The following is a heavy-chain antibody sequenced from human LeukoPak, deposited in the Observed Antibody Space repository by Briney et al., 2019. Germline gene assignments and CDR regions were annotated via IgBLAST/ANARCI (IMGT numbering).Heavy chain of an antibody. J-gene: IGHJ4*02. Sequence: SETLSLTCAVYGGSLSGYYWSWIRQPPGKGLEWIGEINHSGSTNYNPSLKSRVTISVDTSKNQFSLKLSSVTAADMAVYYCARAPGRREFDYWGQGTLVTVSS. D-gene: IGHD1-26*01. V-gene: IGHV4-34*01. CDR3: ARAPGRREFDY. CDR1: GGSLSGYY. CDR2: INHSGST.